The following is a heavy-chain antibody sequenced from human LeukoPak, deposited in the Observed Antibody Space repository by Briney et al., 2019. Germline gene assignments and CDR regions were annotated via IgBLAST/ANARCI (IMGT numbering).Heavy chain of an antibody. CDR3: ARDRASYYYGSGSYYILGY. Sequence: PSETLSLTCTVSGGSISSSSYYWGWIRQPPGKGLEWIGSIYYSGSTYYNPSLKSRVTISVDTSKNQFSLKLSSVTAADTAVYYCARDRASYYYGSGSYYILGYWGQGTLVTVSS. CDR1: GGSISSSSYY. J-gene: IGHJ4*02. V-gene: IGHV4-39*02. D-gene: IGHD3-10*01. CDR2: IYYSGST.